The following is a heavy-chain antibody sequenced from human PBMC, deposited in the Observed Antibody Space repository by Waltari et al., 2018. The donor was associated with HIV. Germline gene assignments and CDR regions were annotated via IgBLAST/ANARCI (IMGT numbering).Heavy chain of an antibody. Sequence: EVQLVESGGGVVRLGGPLRLSCVASGFNYAASGMSWVRQAPGKGREGSSCINWNGGSTGYADSVKGRFSSSRDNAKNSLYLRMNSRRAEDTALYYCARDYGSGSYYNYGGQGALVTVSS. CDR3: ARDYGSGSYYNY. D-gene: IGHD3-10*01. J-gene: IGHJ4*02. V-gene: IGHV3-20*04. CDR2: INWNGGST. CDR1: GFNYAASG.